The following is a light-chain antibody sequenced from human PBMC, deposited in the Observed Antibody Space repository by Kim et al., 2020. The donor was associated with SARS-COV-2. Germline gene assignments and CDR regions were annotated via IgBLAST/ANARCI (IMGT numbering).Light chain of an antibody. J-gene: IGKJ1*01. Sequence: DIQMTQSPSSLSASVGDRVTITCRASQDISRYLNWYQQKPGKAPKLLIYTASSLQSGVPSRFTGSGSETDFTLTISSLQPEDFANYYCQQTDSASRTFGQGTKVDIK. V-gene: IGKV1-39*01. CDR3: QQTDSASRT. CDR1: QDISRY. CDR2: TAS.